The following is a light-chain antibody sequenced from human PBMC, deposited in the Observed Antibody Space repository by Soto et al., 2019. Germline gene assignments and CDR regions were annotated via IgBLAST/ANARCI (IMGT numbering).Light chain of an antibody. Sequence: QSALTQPASVSGSPGQSITISCVGTSSDVGAYNYVSWYQQHPGKAPKLMIYDVSNRPSGVSNRFSGSKSGNTASLTISGLQAEDEADYYCSSYTTSSTYVFGTGTKLTV. CDR1: SSDVGAYNY. CDR3: SSYTTSSTYV. V-gene: IGLV2-14*03. CDR2: DVS. J-gene: IGLJ1*01.